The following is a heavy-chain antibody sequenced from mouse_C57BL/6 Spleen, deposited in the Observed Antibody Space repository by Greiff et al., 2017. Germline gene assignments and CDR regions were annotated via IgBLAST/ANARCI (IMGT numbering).Heavy chain of an antibody. CDR3: TRPANRDVAWFAY. J-gene: IGHJ3*01. Sequence: EVQLVESGGGLVKPAGSLTLSCAASGFSFSDYGMHWVRQAPEKGLEWVAYISSGSSTIYYADSVKGRFTISRDNDKNTLFMLMTRLRAEDTAIEYCTRPANRDVAWFAYWGQGTLVTVSA. V-gene: IGHV5-17*01. CDR2: ISSGSSTI. D-gene: IGHD4-1*01. CDR1: GFSFSDYG.